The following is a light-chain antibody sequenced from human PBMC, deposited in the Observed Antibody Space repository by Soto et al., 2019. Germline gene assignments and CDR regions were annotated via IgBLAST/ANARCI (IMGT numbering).Light chain of an antibody. CDR2: GAS. CDR1: QSVSSN. CDR3: QQYKNWPPEFT. J-gene: IGKJ3*01. Sequence: EIVMTQSPATLSVSAGERASLSCRASQSVSSNLAWYQQKPGQSPRLLIYGASTRATGIPARFSGSGSGTEFTLTISSLQSEDSAFYYCQQYKNWPPEFTFGPGTKVDIK. V-gene: IGKV3-15*01.